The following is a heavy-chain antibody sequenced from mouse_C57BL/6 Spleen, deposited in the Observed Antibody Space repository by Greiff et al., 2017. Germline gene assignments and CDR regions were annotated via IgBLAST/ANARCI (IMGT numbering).Heavy chain of an antibody. J-gene: IGHJ1*03. Sequence: EVQGVESGGGLVQPGGSLSLSCAASGFTFTDYYMSWVRQPPGKALEWLGFIRNKANGYTTEYSASVKGRFTISRDNSQSILYLQMNALRAEDSATYYCARYICYHEEYFDVWGTGTTVTVSS. CDR2: IRNKANGYTT. CDR3: ARYICYHEEYFDV. D-gene: IGHD6-1*01. CDR1: GFTFTDYY. V-gene: IGHV7-3*01.